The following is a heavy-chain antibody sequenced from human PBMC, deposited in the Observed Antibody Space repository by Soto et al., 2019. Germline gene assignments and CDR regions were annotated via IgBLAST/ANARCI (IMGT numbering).Heavy chain of an antibody. J-gene: IGHJ4*02. D-gene: IGHD3-16*01. CDR3: AKDRRAGGNSAFYFDF. CDR1: GXKFSNYA. CDR2: ISATGGGT. V-gene: IGHV3-23*01. Sequence: LRLSFAASGXKFSNYAMSWVRQAPGKGLEWVSLISATGGGTYYADSVKGRFTISRDNSHNTLYLQVHSLTAEDTAVYYCAKDRRAGGNSAFYFDFWGQGAQVTVSS.